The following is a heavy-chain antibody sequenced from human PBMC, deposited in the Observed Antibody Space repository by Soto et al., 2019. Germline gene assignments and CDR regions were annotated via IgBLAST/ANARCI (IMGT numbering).Heavy chain of an antibody. CDR1: GDSVSSNSAA. J-gene: IGHJ5*01. Sequence: SPTLSLTCVISGDSVSSNSAAWNWIRQSPSRGLEWLGRTYYRSKWYDDYAVSVKSRITINPDTSKNQFSLQLNSVTPEDTAVYYCARSLAAAGTYNRFDSWGQGTLVTVSS. CDR3: ARSLAAAGTYNRFDS. D-gene: IGHD6-13*01. CDR2: TYYRSKWYD. V-gene: IGHV6-1*01.